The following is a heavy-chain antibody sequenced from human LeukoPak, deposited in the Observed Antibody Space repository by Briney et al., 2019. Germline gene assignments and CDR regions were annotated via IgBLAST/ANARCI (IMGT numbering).Heavy chain of an antibody. CDR1: GFSFSTYW. V-gene: IGHV3-7*01. Sequence: PGESLKISCAASGFSFSTYWMNWVRQPPGKGLEWVANIMRDGSEKYYVDSVKGRFTISRDNAKNSLYLQMNSLRAEDTAVYYCARDPSRGYSYGYADYWGQGSLVIVSS. CDR3: ARDPSRGYSYGYADY. D-gene: IGHD5-18*01. CDR2: IMRDGSEK. J-gene: IGHJ4*02.